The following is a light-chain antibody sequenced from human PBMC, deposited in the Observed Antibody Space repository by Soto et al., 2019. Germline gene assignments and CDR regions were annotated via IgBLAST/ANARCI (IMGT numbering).Light chain of an antibody. CDR2: EAS. V-gene: IGKV3-11*01. Sequence: ETVLTQSPATLSLSPGERATLSCRASQSVGNNLAWYQQKPGQAPGLLIYEASTRATGIPARFSGSGSGTDFTLTISSLEPEDFAVYYCQQRSSWPLTFGGGTKVEIK. CDR3: QQRSSWPLT. J-gene: IGKJ4*01. CDR1: QSVGNN.